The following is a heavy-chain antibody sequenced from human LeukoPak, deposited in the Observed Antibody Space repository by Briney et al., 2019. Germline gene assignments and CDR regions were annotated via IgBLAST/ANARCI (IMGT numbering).Heavy chain of an antibody. CDR3: AKDLLRGITMVRGALGAFDI. V-gene: IGHV3-30*02. D-gene: IGHD3-10*01. CDR2: IRYDGSNK. J-gene: IGHJ3*02. Sequence: GGSLRLSCAASGFTFSSYGMHWVRQAPGKGLEWVAFIRYDGSNKYYADSVKGRFTISRDNSKNTLYLQMNSLRAEDTAVYYCAKDLLRGITMVRGALGAFDIWGQGTMVTVSS. CDR1: GFTFSSYG.